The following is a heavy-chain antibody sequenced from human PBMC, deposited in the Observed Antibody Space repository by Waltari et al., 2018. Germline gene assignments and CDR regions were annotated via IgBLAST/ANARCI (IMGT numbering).Heavy chain of an antibody. Sequence: AEVKKPGASVKVSCKVSGYTLTELSMHWVRQAPGKGLEWMGGFDPEDGETIYAQKFQGRVTMTEDTSTDTAYMELSSLRSEDTAVYYCFVTGSYYDLRYFDYWGQGTLVTVSS. J-gene: IGHJ4*02. CDR3: FVTGSYYDLRYFDY. CDR1: GYTLTELS. CDR2: FDPEDGET. V-gene: IGHV1-24*01. D-gene: IGHD1-26*01.